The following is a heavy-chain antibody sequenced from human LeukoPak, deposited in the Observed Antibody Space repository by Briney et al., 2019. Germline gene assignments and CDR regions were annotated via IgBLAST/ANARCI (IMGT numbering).Heavy chain of an antibody. Sequence: ASVKVSCKVSGYTLTELSMHWVRQAPGKGLEWMGGFDPEDGETIYAQKFQGRVTMTEDTSTDTAYMELSSLGSEDTAVYYCATVSAGAVAGTGRRADYYYYGMDVWGQGTTVTVSS. CDR2: FDPEDGET. CDR1: GYTLTELS. CDR3: ATVSAGAVAGTGRRADYYYYGMDV. J-gene: IGHJ6*02. D-gene: IGHD6-19*01. V-gene: IGHV1-24*01.